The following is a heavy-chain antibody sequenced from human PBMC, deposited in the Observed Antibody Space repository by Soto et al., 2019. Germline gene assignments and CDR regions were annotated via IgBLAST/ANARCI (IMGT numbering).Heavy chain of an antibody. CDR2: IYRTGST. D-gene: IGHD1-7*01. CDR1: GGSFTSNNW. Sequence: SETLSLTCAVSGGSFTSNNWWTRVRQPPGQGLEWIGEIYRTGSTNYNPSLKSRVTISLDKSENQFSLKVTSLTAADTAVYYCASRDPGTSVDYWGQGXLVTVYS. V-gene: IGHV4-4*02. CDR3: ASRDPGTSVDY. J-gene: IGHJ4*02.